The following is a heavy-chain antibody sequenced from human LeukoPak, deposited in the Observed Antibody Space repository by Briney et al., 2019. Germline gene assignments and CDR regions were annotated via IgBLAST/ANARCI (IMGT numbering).Heavy chain of an antibody. V-gene: IGHV3-53*01. CDR3: ASSVITTTPVYFDY. D-gene: IGHD3-22*01. J-gene: IGHJ4*02. Sequence: GGSLRLSCAASGLIVSSHYMSWVRQAPRKGLEWVSVIYNDGSAFYADSVKGRFTISRDNSKNTLYLEMNTLRAEDTAVYYCASSVITTTPVYFDYWGQGTLVTVSS. CDR1: GLIVSSHY. CDR2: IYNDGSA.